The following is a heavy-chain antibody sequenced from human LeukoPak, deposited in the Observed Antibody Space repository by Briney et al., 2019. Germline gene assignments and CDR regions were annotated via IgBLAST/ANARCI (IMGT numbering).Heavy chain of an antibody. J-gene: IGHJ6*03. CDR2: LWYDGSNK. V-gene: IGHV3-33*06. CDR1: GFTFSSYG. CDR3: AKANYYYYYYMDV. Sequence: GGSLRLSCPASGFTFSSYGMHWVRQAPGKGLEWVAVLWYDGSNKYYADSVKGRFTISRDNSKNTLYLQMNSLRAEDTAVYYCAKANYYYYYYMDVWGKGTTVTVSS.